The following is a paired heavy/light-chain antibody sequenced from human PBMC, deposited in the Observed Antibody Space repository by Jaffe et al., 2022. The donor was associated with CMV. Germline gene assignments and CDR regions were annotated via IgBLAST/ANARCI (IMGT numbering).Light chain of an antibody. V-gene: IGKV1-9*01. CDR2: AAS. Sequence: DIQLTQSPSFLSASVGDRVTITCRASRGISSYLAWYQQKPGKAPKLLIYAASTLQTGVPSRFSGSGSGTEFTLTISSLQPEDFATYYCQQHNTYPLTFGGGTKVEIK. J-gene: IGKJ4*01. CDR3: QQHNTYPLT. CDR1: RGISSY.
Heavy chain of an antibody. CDR1: GFIFSDHY. Sequence: EVQLVESGGGLVQPGGSLGLSCVASGFIFSDHYMDWVRQTPGKGLEWVGRIRDKAKTYTTEYAASVRDRFTISRDDSKNSVYLQMNSLKTDDTAVYYCARAADRSWSGAMDDYWGQGALVTVSS. D-gene: IGHD6-13*01. V-gene: IGHV3-72*01. CDR3: ARAADRSWSGAMDDY. CDR2: IRDKAKTYTT. J-gene: IGHJ4*02.